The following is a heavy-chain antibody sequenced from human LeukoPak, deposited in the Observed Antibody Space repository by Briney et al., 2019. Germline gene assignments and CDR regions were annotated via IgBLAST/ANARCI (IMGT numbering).Heavy chain of an antibody. Sequence: GGSLRLSCAASGFTVSSNYMSWVRQAPGKGLEWVSVIYSGGSTYYADSVKGRFTISRDNSKNTLYLQMNSLRAEDTAVYYCAKAPVTSCRSVFCYPFDSWGQGTLVTVSS. CDR3: AKAPVTSCRSVFCYPFDS. CDR1: GFTVSSNY. CDR2: IYSGGST. J-gene: IGHJ4*02. D-gene: IGHD2-15*01. V-gene: IGHV3-53*01.